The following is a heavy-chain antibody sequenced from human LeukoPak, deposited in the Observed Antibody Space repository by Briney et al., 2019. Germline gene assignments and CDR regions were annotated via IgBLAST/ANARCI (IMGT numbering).Heavy chain of an antibody. V-gene: IGHV3-74*01. CDR3: ARDIREYNS. J-gene: IGHJ4*02. Sequence: GGSLRLSCAASGFTFSSYWMHWVRQPPGKGLLWVSRINGDGSETYYADSVKGRFTISRDNAENTVFLQINNLRAEDTAVYYCARDIREYNSWGQGTLVTVSP. CDR2: INGDGSET. CDR1: GFTFSSYW. D-gene: IGHD6-6*01.